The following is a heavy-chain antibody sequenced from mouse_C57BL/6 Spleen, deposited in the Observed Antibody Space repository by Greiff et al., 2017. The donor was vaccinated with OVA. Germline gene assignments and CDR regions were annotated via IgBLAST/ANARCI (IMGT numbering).Heavy chain of an antibody. D-gene: IGHD4-1*01. Sequence: EVMLVESGGGLVKPGGSLKLSCAASGFTFSSYAMSWVRQTPEKRLEWVATISDGGSYTYYPDNVKGRFPISRDKAKDNLYLQMSHLKSEDTAMYYCARDHWGYFDYWGQGTTLTVSS. CDR1: GFTFSSYA. V-gene: IGHV5-4*01. CDR3: ARDHWGYFDY. CDR2: ISDGGSYT. J-gene: IGHJ2*01.